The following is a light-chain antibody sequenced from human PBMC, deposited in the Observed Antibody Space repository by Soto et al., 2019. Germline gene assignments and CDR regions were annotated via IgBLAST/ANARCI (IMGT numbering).Light chain of an antibody. CDR3: QQYSHLIT. CDR2: KAS. CDR1: QSISSW. Sequence: DIQMTQSPSTLSASVGDRFTITCRASQSISSWLAWYQQKPGKAPKLLIYKASTLESGVPSNFSGSGSGTEFTLTISSLQPEDIATYYCQQYSHLITFGQGTRLEIK. J-gene: IGKJ5*01. V-gene: IGKV1-5*03.